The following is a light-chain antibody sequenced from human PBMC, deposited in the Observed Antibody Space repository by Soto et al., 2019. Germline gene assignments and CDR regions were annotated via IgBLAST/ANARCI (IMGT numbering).Light chain of an antibody. CDR1: SSDVGAYNY. Sequence: QSALTQPASVSGPPGQSITISCIGTSSDVGAYNYVSWYQHHPGKAPRLVIYDVTNRPSGISDRFSGSKSGNTASLTISGLLAEDEADYYCTSYTSTSTYVFGTGTKVTVL. CDR3: TSYTSTSTYV. J-gene: IGLJ1*01. CDR2: DVT. V-gene: IGLV2-14*01.